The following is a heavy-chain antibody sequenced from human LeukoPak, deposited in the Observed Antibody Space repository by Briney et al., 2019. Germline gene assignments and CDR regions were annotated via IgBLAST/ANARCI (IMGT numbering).Heavy chain of an antibody. CDR1: GFTFTTYS. Sequence: GGSLRLSCEASGFTFTTYSMTWVRQAPGKGLEWVSYISSSGSTIYYADSVKGRFTISRDNSKNTLYLQMNSLRVEDTAVYYCARGLNGEWLGDQWAYWGQGTLVTVSS. CDR2: ISSSGSTI. CDR3: ARGLNGEWLGDQWAY. V-gene: IGHV3-48*01. J-gene: IGHJ4*02. D-gene: IGHD3-10*01.